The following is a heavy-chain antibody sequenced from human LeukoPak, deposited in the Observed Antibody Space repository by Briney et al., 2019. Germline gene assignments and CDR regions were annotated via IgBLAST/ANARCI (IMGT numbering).Heavy chain of an antibody. CDR3: ARGALDPETVTNYFEY. CDR2: INPNSGDT. Sequence: GASVKVSCKASGYTFSDHYMQWVRQAPGQGFEWLGWINPNSGDTSHARKFRGRVTMTRDMSLSTAYMELSRLTFDDTAVYYCARGALDPETVTNYFEYWAQGALVTVSS. V-gene: IGHV1-2*02. D-gene: IGHD4-17*01. CDR1: GYTFSDHY. J-gene: IGHJ4*02.